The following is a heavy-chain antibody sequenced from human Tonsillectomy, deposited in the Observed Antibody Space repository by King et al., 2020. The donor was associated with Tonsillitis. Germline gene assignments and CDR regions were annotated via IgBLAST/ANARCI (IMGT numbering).Heavy chain of an antibody. D-gene: IGHD3-10*01. CDR3: ARGVRGVPLDY. CDR2: IYYSGTT. V-gene: IGHV4-59*01. Sequence: QLQESGPGLVKPSETLSLTCTVSGGSISSYYWSWIRQPPGKGLEWIGYIYYSGTTNYNPSLKSRVTISVDTSKNQFSLKLSSVTAADTAVYYCARGVRGVPLDYWGQGTLVTVSS. CDR1: GGSISSYY. J-gene: IGHJ4*02.